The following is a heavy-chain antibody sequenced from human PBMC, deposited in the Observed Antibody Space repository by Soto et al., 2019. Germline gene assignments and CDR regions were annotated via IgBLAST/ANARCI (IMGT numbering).Heavy chain of an antibody. CDR2: IYPGDSGT. CDR1: GYSFTSYW. J-gene: IGHJ5*02. V-gene: IGHV5-51*01. CDR3: ASQVYDFWSGYSTFSKNWFDP. D-gene: IGHD3-3*01. Sequence: GESLKISCKGSGYSFTSYWIGWVRQMPGKGLEWMGIIYPGDSGTRYSPSFQGQVTISADKSISTAYLQWSSLKASDTAMYYCASQVYDFWSGYSTFSKNWFDPWGQGNLVTVSS.